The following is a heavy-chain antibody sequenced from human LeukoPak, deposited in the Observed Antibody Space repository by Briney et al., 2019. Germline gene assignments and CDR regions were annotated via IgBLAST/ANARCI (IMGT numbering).Heavy chain of an antibody. J-gene: IGHJ4*02. CDR3: ARGGGDFWSGYWYYFDY. CDR1: GGSISISNYY. CDR2: MSYSGRT. Sequence: SETLSLTCTVSGGSISISNYYWGWIRQPPGKGLEWIGSMSYSGRTYYNPSLKTRVTVSLDTSKNQFSLNLISVTAADTAVYYCARGGGDFWSGYWYYFDYWGQGTLVTVSS. D-gene: IGHD3-3*01. V-gene: IGHV4-39*07.